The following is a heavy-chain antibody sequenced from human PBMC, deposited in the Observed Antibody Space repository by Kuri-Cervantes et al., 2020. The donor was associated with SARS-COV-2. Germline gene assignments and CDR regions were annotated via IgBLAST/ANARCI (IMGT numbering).Heavy chain of an antibody. Sequence: GGSLRLSCAVSGFTFSSYALNWVRQAPGKGLEWVSAIIGSGGSTYYADSVKGRFTISRDNSKNTLYLQMNSLRAADTAFYYCASGRGTMTVVVSVEAGAFDIWGQGTRVTV. V-gene: IGHV3-23*01. CDR2: IIGSGGST. CDR3: ASGRGTMTVVVSVEAGAFDI. D-gene: IGHD3-22*01. CDR1: GFTFSSYA. J-gene: IGHJ3*02.